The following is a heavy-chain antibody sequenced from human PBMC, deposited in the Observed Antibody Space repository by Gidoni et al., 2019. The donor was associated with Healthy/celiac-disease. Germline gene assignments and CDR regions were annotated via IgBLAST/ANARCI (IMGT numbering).Heavy chain of an antibody. CDR3: ARVDYGDYVGAFDI. Sequence: QVQLVESGGGVVQPGMSLRLSCAASGFTFSSYGMHWVRQAPGKGLEWVAVIWYDGSNKYYADSVKGRFTISRDNSKNTLYLQMNSLRAEDTAVYYCARVDYGDYVGAFDIWGQGTMVTVSS. J-gene: IGHJ3*02. V-gene: IGHV3-33*01. CDR2: IWYDGSNK. CDR1: GFTFSSYG. D-gene: IGHD4-17*01.